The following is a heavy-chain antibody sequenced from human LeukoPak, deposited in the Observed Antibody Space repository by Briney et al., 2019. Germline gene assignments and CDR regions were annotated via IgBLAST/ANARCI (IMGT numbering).Heavy chain of an antibody. V-gene: IGHV3-48*03. CDR3: ARDLTTLRSGMDV. Sequence: GGSLRLSCAASGFTFSSYEMNWVRQAPGKGLEWVSYISSSGSTIYYADSVKGRFTISRDNAKNSLYLQMNSLRAEDTAVYYCARDLTTLRSGMDVWGQGTTVTVPS. J-gene: IGHJ6*02. CDR1: GFTFSSYE. D-gene: IGHD1-1*01. CDR2: ISSSGSTI.